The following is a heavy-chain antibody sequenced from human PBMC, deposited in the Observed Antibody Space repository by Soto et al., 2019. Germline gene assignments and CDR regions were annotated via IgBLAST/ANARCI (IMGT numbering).Heavy chain of an antibody. CDR3: AKVRFGELRELNWLDP. Sequence: EVQLVESGGDLILPGGSLRLSCAASGFSVSSTYMNWVRQAPGKGLEWVSVIYSGGSASYADSVKGRFTISRDNSKNTVYVQMNTLRPEDTAMYYCAKVRFGELRELNWLDPWGQGTLVTVSS. CDR2: IYSGGSA. V-gene: IGHV3-53*01. J-gene: IGHJ5*02. D-gene: IGHD3-10*01. CDR1: GFSVSSTY.